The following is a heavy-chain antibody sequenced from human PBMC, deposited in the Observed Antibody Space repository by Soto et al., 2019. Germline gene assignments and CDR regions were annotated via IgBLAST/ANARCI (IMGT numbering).Heavy chain of an antibody. CDR3: TRDDANMARDSGMDV. Sequence: GGSPRLSCTASGFTFSNFDMNWVRRDPGQGLEWLSYVSSGSHTRYYADSVRGRFTISRDDAKKSIYLQLNGLRPEDTALYYCTRDDANMARDSGMDVWGQGTTVTVSS. CDR2: VSSGSHTR. D-gene: IGHD3-10*01. V-gene: IGHV3-48*01. CDR1: GFTFSNFD. J-gene: IGHJ6*02.